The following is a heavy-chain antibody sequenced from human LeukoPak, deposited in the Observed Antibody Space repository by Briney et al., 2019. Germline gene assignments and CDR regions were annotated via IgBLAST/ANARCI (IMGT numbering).Heavy chain of an antibody. CDR3: STGDLPFGY. Sequence: GGSLRLSCAASGSTFSTYWMNWVRQAPGKGLEWVANIKEDGRDKYYVDSVKGRFTISRDNAKNSLYLQMNSLRAEDTAVYYCSTGDLPFGYWGQGTLVTVSS. J-gene: IGHJ4*02. V-gene: IGHV3-7*01. CDR1: GSTFSTYW. CDR2: IKEDGRDK.